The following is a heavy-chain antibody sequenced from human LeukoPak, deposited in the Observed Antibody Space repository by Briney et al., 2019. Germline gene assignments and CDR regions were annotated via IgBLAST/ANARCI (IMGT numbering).Heavy chain of an antibody. V-gene: IGHV1-69*04. CDR2: IIPILGIA. CDR1: GGTFSSYA. D-gene: IGHD6-19*01. Sequence: SVKVSCKASGGTFSSYAISWVRQAPGQGLEWMGRIIPILGIANYAQKFQGRVTITADKSTSTAYMELSSLRSEDTAVYYCARGGTEQWLIDYWGQGTLVTVSS. CDR3: ARGGTEQWLIDY. J-gene: IGHJ4*02.